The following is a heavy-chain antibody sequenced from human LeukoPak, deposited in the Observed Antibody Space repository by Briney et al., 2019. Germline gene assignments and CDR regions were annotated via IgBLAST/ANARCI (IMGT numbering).Heavy chain of an antibody. CDR2: ISGRGDSA. D-gene: IGHD7-27*01. CDR3: TRDLPGIPYFYYMDV. V-gene: IGHV3-23*01. Sequence: GGSLRLSCAASGFTFSSYAVSWVRQAPGKGLEWVSGISGRGDSAYYGDSVKGRFTISRDNSENMVFLQMNSLRVEDTAVYYCTRDLPGIPYFYYMDVWGKGTTVTVSS. J-gene: IGHJ6*03. CDR1: GFTFSSYA.